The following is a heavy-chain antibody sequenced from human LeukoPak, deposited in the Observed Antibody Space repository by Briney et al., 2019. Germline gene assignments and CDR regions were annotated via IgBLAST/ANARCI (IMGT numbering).Heavy chain of an antibody. CDR2: IYTSGST. D-gene: IGHD6-13*01. V-gene: IGHV4-4*07. Sequence: SETLSLTCTVSGGSISSYYWSWIRQPAGKGLEWIGRIYTSGSTNYNPPLKSRVTMSVDTSKNQFSLKLSSVTAADTAVYYCARDFYSSSWYYFDYWGQGTLVTVSS. CDR1: GGSISSYY. J-gene: IGHJ4*02. CDR3: ARDFYSSSWYYFDY.